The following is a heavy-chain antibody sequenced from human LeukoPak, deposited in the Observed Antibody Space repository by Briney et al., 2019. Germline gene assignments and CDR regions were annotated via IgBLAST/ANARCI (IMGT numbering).Heavy chain of an antibody. CDR2: IRSKTDGGTT. D-gene: IGHD4-17*01. Sequence: GGSVRLSCAACGFTFTNAWMSGVRQAPGKGREWVGRIRSKTDGGTTDYAAPVKGRFTISRDDSKNTLSLHMNSLKTEDTAVYFCATEYYGAYNYWGQGTLVTVSS. J-gene: IGHJ4*02. V-gene: IGHV3-15*01. CDR1: GFTFTNAW. CDR3: ATEYYGAYNY.